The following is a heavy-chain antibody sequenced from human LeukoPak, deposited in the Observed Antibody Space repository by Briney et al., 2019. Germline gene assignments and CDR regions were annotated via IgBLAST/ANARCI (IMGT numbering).Heavy chain of an antibody. Sequence: PGGSLRLSCAASGFTFSSYAMHWVRQAPGKGLEWVAVISYDGSNKYYADSVKGRFTISRDNSKNTLYLQMNSLRAEDTAVYYCARARPNDYSNPLDCWGQGTLVTVSS. D-gene: IGHD4-11*01. CDR3: ARARPNDYSNPLDC. V-gene: IGHV3-30-3*01. CDR1: GFTFSSYA. J-gene: IGHJ4*02. CDR2: ISYDGSNK.